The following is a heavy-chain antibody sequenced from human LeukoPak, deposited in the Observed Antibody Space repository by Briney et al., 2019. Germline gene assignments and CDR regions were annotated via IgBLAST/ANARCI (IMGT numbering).Heavy chain of an antibody. J-gene: IGHJ4*02. Sequence: SVKVSCKASGGTFSSYAISWVRQAPGQGLEWMGGITPLFGTANYAQNFQGRVTITADESTSTAYMELSSLRSEDTAVYYCVRDGSYYDSTGYYYLYWGRGTLVTVSS. CDR1: GGTFSSYA. V-gene: IGHV1-69*13. CDR2: ITPLFGTA. D-gene: IGHD3-22*01. CDR3: VRDGSYYDSTGYYYLY.